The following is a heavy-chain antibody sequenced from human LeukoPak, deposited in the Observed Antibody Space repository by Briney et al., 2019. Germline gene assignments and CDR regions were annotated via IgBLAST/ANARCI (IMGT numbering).Heavy chain of an antibody. D-gene: IGHD3-16*01. CDR2: MKQDGSEK. V-gene: IGHV3-7*01. CDR3: ARPAYTAAYDL. Sequence: AGGSLRLSCAASGFTFSNYWMSWVRQAPGKGLEWVANMKQDGSEKYYVDSVKGRFTISRDNAKNSLYLQMNSLRAEDTAVYYCARPAYTAAYDLWGQGTMVTVSS. J-gene: IGHJ3*01. CDR1: GFTFSNYW.